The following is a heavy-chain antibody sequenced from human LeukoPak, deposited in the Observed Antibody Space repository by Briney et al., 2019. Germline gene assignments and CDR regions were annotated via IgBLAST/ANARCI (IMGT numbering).Heavy chain of an antibody. CDR1: GGSISSYY. J-gene: IGHJ4*02. V-gene: IGHV4-59*08. D-gene: IGHD6-13*01. CDR3: ARKGVAAGLDY. CDR2: IYYSGST. Sequence: SETLSLTCTVSGGSISSYYWSWIRQPPGKGLEWIGYIYYSGSTNYNPSLKSRVTISVDTSKNQFSLKLSSVTAADTAVYYCARKGVAAGLDYWGQGTLVTVSS.